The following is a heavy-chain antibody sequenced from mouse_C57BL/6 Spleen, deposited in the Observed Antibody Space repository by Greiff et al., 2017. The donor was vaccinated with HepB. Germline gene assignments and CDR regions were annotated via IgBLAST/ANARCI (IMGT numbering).Heavy chain of an antibody. CDR2: INPNNGGT. D-gene: IGHD1-1*01. CDR1: GYTFTDYY. V-gene: IGHV1-26*01. Sequence: EVQLQQSGPELVKPGASVKISCKASGYTFTDYYMNWVKQSHGKSLEWIGDINPNNGGTSYNQKFKGKATLTVDKSSSTAYMELRSLTSEDSAVYYCARSGYYGRRDFDYWGQGTTLTVSS. CDR3: ARSGYYGRRDFDY. J-gene: IGHJ2*01.